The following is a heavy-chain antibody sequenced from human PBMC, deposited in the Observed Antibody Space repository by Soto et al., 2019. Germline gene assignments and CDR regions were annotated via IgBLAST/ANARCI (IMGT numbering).Heavy chain of an antibody. CDR3: SRHRPITAGPDS. V-gene: IGHV5-10-1*01. J-gene: IGHJ4*02. CDR1: GYSFTSYW. D-gene: IGHD6-13*01. CDR2: IDPTDSYT. Sequence: GESLKISCKGSGYSFTSYWINWVRQMPGKGLEWMGRIDPTDSYTIYSPSFQGHVTISVDKAISTAYLQWSSLKASDIAMYDCSRHRPITAGPDSWGKGTLVTVSS.